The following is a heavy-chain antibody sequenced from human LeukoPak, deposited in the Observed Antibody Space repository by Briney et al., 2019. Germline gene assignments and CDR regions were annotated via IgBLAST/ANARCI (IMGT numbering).Heavy chain of an antibody. D-gene: IGHD4-17*01. V-gene: IGHV3-7*04. CDR3: ARVTTVTTSDFDY. Sequence: GGSLRLSCAASGFTFSSYWMSWVRQAPGKGLEWVANIKQDGSEKYYVDSVKARFTISRDNAKNSLYLQMNSLRAEDTAVYYCARVTTVTTSDFDYWGQGTLVTVSS. CDR2: IKQDGSEK. J-gene: IGHJ4*02. CDR1: GFTFSSYW.